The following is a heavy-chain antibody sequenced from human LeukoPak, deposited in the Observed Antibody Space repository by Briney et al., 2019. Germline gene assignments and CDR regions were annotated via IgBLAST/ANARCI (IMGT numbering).Heavy chain of an antibody. D-gene: IGHD2-2*01. CDR3: ARDRVPAARTRVAFDI. CDR2: IWYDGSNK. V-gene: IGHV3-33*01. Sequence: GGSLRLSCAASGFTFSSYGMHWVRQAPGKGLEWVAVIWYDGSNKYYADSVKGRFTISRDNSKNTLYLQMNSLRAENTAVYYCARDRVPAARTRVAFDIWGQGTMVTVSS. CDR1: GFTFSSYG. J-gene: IGHJ3*02.